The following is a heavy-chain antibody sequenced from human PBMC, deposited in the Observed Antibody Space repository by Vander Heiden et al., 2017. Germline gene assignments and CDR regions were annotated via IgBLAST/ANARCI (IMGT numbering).Heavy chain of an antibody. CDR1: GGSISSYY. J-gene: IGHJ4*02. CDR3: ARAFTIFGSYYFDY. CDR2: IYTSGST. D-gene: IGHD3-3*01. Sequence: QVQLQESGPGLVTPSETLSLTCTVSGGSISSYYWSWIRQPAGKGLEWIGRIYTSGSTNYNPSLKSRVTMSVDTSKNQFSLKVSSVTAADTAVYYCARAFTIFGSYYFDYWGQGSLVTVSS. V-gene: IGHV4-4*07.